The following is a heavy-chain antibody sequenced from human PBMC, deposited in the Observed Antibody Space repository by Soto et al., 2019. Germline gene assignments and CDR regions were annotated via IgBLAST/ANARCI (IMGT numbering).Heavy chain of an antibody. D-gene: IGHD6-13*01. CDR3: ARGPIAAAGDY. CDR1: GYTFISYA. CDR2: INAGNGNT. Sequence: ASVKVSCKASGYTFISYAMHWVRQAPGQRLEWMGWINAGNGNTKYSQKFQGRVTITRDTSASTAYMELSSLRSEDTAVYYCARGPIAAAGDYWGQGTLVTVSS. V-gene: IGHV1-3*01. J-gene: IGHJ4*02.